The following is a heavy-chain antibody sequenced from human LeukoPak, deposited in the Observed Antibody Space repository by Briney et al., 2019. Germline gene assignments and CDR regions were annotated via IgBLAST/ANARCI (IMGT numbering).Heavy chain of an antibody. Sequence: GGSLRLSCAASGFTFSSYWMHWVRQAPGKGLVWVSRINSDGSSTSYADSVKGRFTISRDNAKNTLYLQMNSLRAEDTAVYYCARRGSAWYVGGSFDYWGQGTLVTVSS. CDR3: ARRGSAWYVGGSFDY. J-gene: IGHJ4*02. D-gene: IGHD6-19*01. V-gene: IGHV3-74*01. CDR1: GFTFSSYW. CDR2: INSDGSST.